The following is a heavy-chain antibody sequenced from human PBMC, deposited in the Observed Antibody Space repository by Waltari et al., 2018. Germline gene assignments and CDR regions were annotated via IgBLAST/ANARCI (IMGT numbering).Heavy chain of an antibody. Sequence: QVQLQQWGAGLLKPSETLSLTCAVYGGSFSGYYWSWIRQPPGKGLEWIGEISHSGTTNYNPSVKSRVTISLDTSKNQFSRKLGSVTAADTAVYYCARQEIIVEVTGDGFDIWGQGTMVTVSS. CDR1: GGSFSGYY. V-gene: IGHV4-34*01. CDR2: ISHSGTT. J-gene: IGHJ3*02. CDR3: ARQEIIVEVTGDGFDI. D-gene: IGHD2-21*02.